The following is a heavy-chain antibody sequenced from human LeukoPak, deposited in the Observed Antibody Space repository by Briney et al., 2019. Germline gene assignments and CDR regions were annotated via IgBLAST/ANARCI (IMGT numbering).Heavy chain of an antibody. V-gene: IGHV4-59*01. D-gene: IGHD3-16*01. CDR1: DDSISDYY. J-gene: IGHJ4*02. CDR3: TRGAGWLIDY. CDR2: FYNSGRS. Sequence: SETLSLTCTVSDDSISDYYRGWIRQPPGKGLEWIGYFYNSGRSTYNPSLKSRVTISADTSKNHFSPKLNSVTTADTAVYYCTRGAGWLIDYWGQGILVTVSS.